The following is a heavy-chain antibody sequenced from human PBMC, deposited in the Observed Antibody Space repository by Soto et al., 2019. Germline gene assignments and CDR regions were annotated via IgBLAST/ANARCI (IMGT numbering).Heavy chain of an antibody. CDR3: VKDRRAYYYGSGSDH. Sequence: QMYLVESGGGVVQPATPLRLSCVASGFSFSDSGMHWVRQAPGKGLEWLAVISYDGSGKYYSDSVKGRFTISRDNSKNVLYLQMRGLTAEDTAVYYCVKDRRAYYYGSGSDHWGQGTLVTVSS. V-gene: IGHV3-30*18. D-gene: IGHD3-10*01. CDR1: GFSFSDSG. J-gene: IGHJ5*02. CDR2: ISYDGSGK.